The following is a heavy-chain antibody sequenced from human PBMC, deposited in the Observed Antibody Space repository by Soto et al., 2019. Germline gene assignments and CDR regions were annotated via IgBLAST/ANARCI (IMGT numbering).Heavy chain of an antibody. Sequence: EVQLVESGGGLVQPGRSLRLSCVASGFIADDYAMHWVRQAPGKGLEWVSGISSNSATINYADSVKGRFTISRDNAKNSLFLQMNTMRPEDTAFYYCVKDMKWGGMTTIHYFDSWGQGTLVTVSS. J-gene: IGHJ4*02. CDR1: GFIADDYA. CDR2: ISSNSATI. V-gene: IGHV3-9*02. D-gene: IGHD4-17*01. CDR3: VKDMKWGGMTTIHYFDS.